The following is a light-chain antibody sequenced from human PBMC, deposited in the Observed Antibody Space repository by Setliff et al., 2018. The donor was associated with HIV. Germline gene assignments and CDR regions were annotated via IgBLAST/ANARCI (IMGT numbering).Light chain of an antibody. V-gene: IGLV2-11*01. J-gene: IGLJ1*01. Sequence: SALTQPRSVSGSPGQSVTISCTGTSSDVGGHNYVSWYQQHPGKVPKLIIYDVSERPSGVPDRFSGSKSGNTASLTISGLQAEDEAAYYCSSYTSSSTYVFATGTRSPS. CDR3: SSYTSSSTYV. CDR2: DVS. CDR1: SSDVGGHNY.